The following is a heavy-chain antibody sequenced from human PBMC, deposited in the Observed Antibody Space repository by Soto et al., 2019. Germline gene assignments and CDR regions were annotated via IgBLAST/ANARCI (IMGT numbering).Heavy chain of an antibody. CDR1: GYSFTSNW. CDR3: ARHQRDDASRKIDC. D-gene: IGHD3-16*01. CDR2: INPADSDI. Sequence: GESLKISCQGSGYSFTSNWIGWVRQMPGKGLEWMGIINPADSDIKYSPSFQGQGTISADKSISTAYLQWSSLKASDTAMYYCARHQRDDASRKIDCWGQGTLVTVSS. V-gene: IGHV5-51*01. J-gene: IGHJ4*02.